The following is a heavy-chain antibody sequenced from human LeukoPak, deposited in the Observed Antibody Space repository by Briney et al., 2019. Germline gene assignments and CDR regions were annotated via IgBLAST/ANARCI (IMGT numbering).Heavy chain of an antibody. CDR1: GFTFNKAW. J-gene: IGHJ4*02. V-gene: IGHV3-15*01. D-gene: IGHD6-19*01. CDR2: ILSNIDGGTT. Sequence: GGSLRLSCAVSGFTFNKAWMSWVRQTPGKGLEWVGRILSNIDGGTTDYAAPVTGRFTISRDDSKSTLYLQMNSLTTEDTGLYYCTTGSAYSTDWYDFWGQGTLVTVSS. CDR3: TTGSAYSTDWYDF.